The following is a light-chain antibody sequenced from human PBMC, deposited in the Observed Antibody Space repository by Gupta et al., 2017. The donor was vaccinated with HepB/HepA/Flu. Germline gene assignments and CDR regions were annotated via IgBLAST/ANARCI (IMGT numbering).Light chain of an antibody. J-gene: IGKJ2*01. CDR1: QNIGSS. Sequence: EIVLTQSPDFQSVTPKEKVTITCRASQNIGSSLHWYQQRPDQSPKLLIKYASQSFSGVPSRFSGSGSGTDFTLTIKSLEAEDAAKYYWLQSSGCPTFGQGTRLEIK. CDR3: LQSSGCPT. V-gene: IGKV6-21*01. CDR2: YAS.